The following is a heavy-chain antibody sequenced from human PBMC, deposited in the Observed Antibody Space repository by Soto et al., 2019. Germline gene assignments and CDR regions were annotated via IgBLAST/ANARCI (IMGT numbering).Heavy chain of an antibody. CDR3: ARDRQRGGYDGYYYGMDV. J-gene: IGHJ6*02. V-gene: IGHV4-61*01. CDR1: GGSVSSGSYY. D-gene: IGHD5-12*01. Sequence: SETLSLTCTVSGGSVSSGSYYWSWIRQPPGKGLEWIGYIYYSGSTNYNPSLKSRVTISVDTSKNQFSLKLSSVTAVDTAVYYCARDRQRGGYDGYYYGMDVWGQGTTVTVSS. CDR2: IYYSGST.